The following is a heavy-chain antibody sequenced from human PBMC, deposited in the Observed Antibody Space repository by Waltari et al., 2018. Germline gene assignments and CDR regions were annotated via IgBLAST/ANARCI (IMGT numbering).Heavy chain of an antibody. D-gene: IGHD3-22*01. V-gene: IGHV4-4*07. CDR2: IDPSGTT. J-gene: IGHJ5*02. CDR1: GDSICDYY. Sequence: QVQLQESGPRLVKPSETLSLTCTVSGDSICDYYWSWIRQPAGKGLEWIGRIDPSGTTNYNPSLKSRVTMSGDTSKNQFSLRLRSVTVADTAVYYCAREFDSSGYYYRAAWGQGALVTVSS. CDR3: AREFDSSGYYYRAA.